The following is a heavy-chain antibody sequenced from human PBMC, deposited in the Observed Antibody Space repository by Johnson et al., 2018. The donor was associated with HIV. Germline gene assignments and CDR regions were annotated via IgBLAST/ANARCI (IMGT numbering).Heavy chain of an antibody. CDR2: ISYDGSNK. CDR3: ARTSTIPDAFDI. CDR1: GFTFSSYA. Sequence: VQVVESGGNLVQPGGSLRLSYAASGFTFSSYAMHWVRQAPGKGLEWVAVISYDGSNKYYADSVKGRFTISRDNSKNTLYLQMNSLRAEDTAVYYCARTSTIPDAFDIWGQGTMVTVSS. J-gene: IGHJ3*02. D-gene: IGHD5/OR15-5a*01. V-gene: IGHV3-30-3*01.